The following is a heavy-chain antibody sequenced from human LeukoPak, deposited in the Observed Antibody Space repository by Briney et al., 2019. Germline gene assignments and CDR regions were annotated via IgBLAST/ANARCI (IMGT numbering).Heavy chain of an antibody. J-gene: IGHJ4*02. CDR2: ISGSGGRT. CDR1: GFTFSSYA. V-gene: IGHV3-23*01. D-gene: IGHD3-9*01. CDR3: AKTVVSAGWHYFDY. Sequence: GGSLRLSCAASGFTFSSYAMSWVRQAPGKGLEWVSGISGSGGRTYYADSVKGRFTISRDNSKNTLYLQMNSLRAEDTAVYYCAKTVVSAGWHYFDYWGQGTLVSVSS.